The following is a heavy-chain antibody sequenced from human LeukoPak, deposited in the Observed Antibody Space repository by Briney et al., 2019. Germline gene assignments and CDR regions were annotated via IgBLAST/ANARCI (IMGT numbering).Heavy chain of an antibody. CDR1: GYTFTSYG. Sequence: ASVKVSCKASGYTFTSYGISWVRQAPGQGLEWMGWISAYNGNTNYAQKLQGRVTMTTDTSTSTAYMELRSLRSDDTAVYYCARTRGTHYYYYYYMDVWGKGTTVTVSS. D-gene: IGHD3-16*01. J-gene: IGHJ6*03. CDR3: ARTRGTHYYYYYYMDV. CDR2: ISAYNGNT. V-gene: IGHV1-18*01.